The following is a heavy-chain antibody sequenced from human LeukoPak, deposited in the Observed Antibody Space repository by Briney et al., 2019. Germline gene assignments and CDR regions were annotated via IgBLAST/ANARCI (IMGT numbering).Heavy chain of an antibody. CDR1: GFTFSSYG. J-gene: IGHJ4*02. V-gene: IGHV3-30*03. Sequence: GGSLRLSCAASGFTFSSYGMHWVRQAPGKGLEWVAVMSFDGSNTHYAASVKGRFTVSRDNSQNTLYLQMTSLRADDTAVYYCARDAGTWGYGYNFDCWGQGTLVTVSS. CDR2: MSFDGSNT. CDR3: ARDAGTWGYGYNFDC. D-gene: IGHD1-1*01.